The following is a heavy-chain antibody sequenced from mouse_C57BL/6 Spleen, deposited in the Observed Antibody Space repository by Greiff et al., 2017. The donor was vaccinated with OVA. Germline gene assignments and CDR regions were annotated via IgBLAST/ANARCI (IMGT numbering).Heavy chain of an antibody. Sequence: QVQLKQPGAELVKPGASVKLSCKASGYTFPSYWMHWVKQRPGRGLEWIGRIDPNSGGTKYNEKFKSKATLTVDKPSSTAYMQLSSLTSEDSAVYYGARSVYSNYYYAKDYWGQGASVTVSS. CDR1: GYTFPSYW. D-gene: IGHD2-5*01. V-gene: IGHV1-72*01. J-gene: IGHJ4*01. CDR2: IDPNSGGT. CDR3: ARSVYSNYYYAKDY.